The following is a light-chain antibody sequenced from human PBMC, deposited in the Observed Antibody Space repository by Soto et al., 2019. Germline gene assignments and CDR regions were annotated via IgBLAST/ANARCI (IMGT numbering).Light chain of an antibody. CDR2: DDS. CDR1: NIGSKS. CDR3: QVWDSSSDVV. Sequence: SYELTQPPSVSVAPGQTARITCRGNNIGSKSVHCYQQKPGQAPVLVVYDDSDRPSGIPERFSGSYSGNTATLTISRVEDGDEADYYCQVWDSSSDVVFGGGTKRPVL. V-gene: IGLV3-21*02. J-gene: IGLJ2*01.